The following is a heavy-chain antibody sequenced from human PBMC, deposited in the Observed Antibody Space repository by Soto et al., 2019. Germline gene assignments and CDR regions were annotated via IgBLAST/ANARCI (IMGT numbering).Heavy chain of an antibody. V-gene: IGHV4-34*01. CDR3: ARDKITGLFDY. J-gene: IGHJ4*02. CDR2: INHSGST. CDR1: GGSFSGYY. D-gene: IGHD2-8*02. Sequence: QVQLQQWGAGLLKPSETLSLTCAVYGGSFSGYYWTWIRQPPGTGLEWIGEINHSGSTNYNPSLQSRVTISVDTSKNQFFLKLTSVTAADTAVYYCARDKITGLFDYWGQGTLVTVSS.